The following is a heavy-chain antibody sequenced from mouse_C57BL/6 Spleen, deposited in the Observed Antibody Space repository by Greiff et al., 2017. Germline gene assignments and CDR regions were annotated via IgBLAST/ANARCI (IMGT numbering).Heavy chain of an antibody. CDR3: ARTLDSSGYGGFFAY. D-gene: IGHD3-2*02. J-gene: IGHJ3*01. V-gene: IGHV2-2*01. CDR1: GFSLTSYG. CDR2: IWSGGST. Sequence: VQLQQSGPGLVQPSQSLSITCTVSGFSLTSYGVHWVRQSPGKGLEWLGVIWSGGSTDYNAAFISRLSISKDNSKSQVFFKMNSLQADDTAIYYCARTLDSSGYGGFFAYWGQGTLVTVSA.